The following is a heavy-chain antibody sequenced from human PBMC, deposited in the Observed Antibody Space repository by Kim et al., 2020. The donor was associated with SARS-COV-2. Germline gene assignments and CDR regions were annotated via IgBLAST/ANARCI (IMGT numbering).Heavy chain of an antibody. V-gene: IGHV1-46*01. CDR1: GYTFTSYY. J-gene: IGHJ5*02. Sequence: ASVKVSCKASGYTFTSYYMHWVRQAPGQGLEWMGIINPSGGSTSYAQKFQGRVTMTRDTSTSTVYMELSSLRSEETAVYYCARELSVDSSGWGAATQTRVFDPWGQGTLVTVSS. D-gene: IGHD6-19*01. CDR2: INPSGGST. CDR3: ARELSVDSSGWGAATQTRVFDP.